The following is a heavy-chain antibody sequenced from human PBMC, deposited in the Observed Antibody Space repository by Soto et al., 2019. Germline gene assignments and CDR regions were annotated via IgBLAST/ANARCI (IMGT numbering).Heavy chain of an antibody. CDR2: SNPNSGGT. D-gene: IGHD2-2*02. CDR1: GYTVTGYD. V-gene: IGHV1-2*04. CDR3: ARARCSSTSCYRQYCYPYGMHV. Sequence: VKVSCKASGYTVTGYDMHWVRQAPGQGLEWMGWSNPNSGGTNYAQKFQGWGTMTRDTSIRTAYMELSRLGSDDTAVYYCARARCSSTSCYRQYCYPYGMHVCGHRTTLTASS. J-gene: IGHJ6*02.